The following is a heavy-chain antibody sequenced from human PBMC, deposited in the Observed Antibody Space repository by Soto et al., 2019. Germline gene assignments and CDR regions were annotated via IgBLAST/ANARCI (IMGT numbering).Heavy chain of an antibody. CDR3: ARHHTFGELSNGMDV. V-gene: IGHV1-46*01. J-gene: IGHJ6*02. CDR1: GYTFTVYY. Sequence: ASVKVSCKASGYTFTVYYMHWVRQAPGQGLEWMGIINPNGGDTDYSQKFQGRVTMTSDTSTSTVYMELSSLRSEDTAFYYCARHHTFGELSNGMDVWGQGTTVTVSS. D-gene: IGHD3-10*01. CDR2: INPNGGDT.